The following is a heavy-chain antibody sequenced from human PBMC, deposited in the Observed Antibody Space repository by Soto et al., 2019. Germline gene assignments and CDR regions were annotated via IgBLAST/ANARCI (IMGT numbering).Heavy chain of an antibody. CDR3: AREFGSRDIRHFDY. D-gene: IGHD2-15*01. V-gene: IGHV4-34*01. CDR2: INHSGST. J-gene: IGHJ4*02. CDR1: GGSFSGYY. Sequence: LSETLSLTCAVYGGSFSGYYWSWIRQPPGKGLEWIGEINHSGSTNYNPSLKSRVTISVDTSKNQFSLKLSSVTAADTAVYYCAREFGSRDIRHFDYWGQGTLVTVSS.